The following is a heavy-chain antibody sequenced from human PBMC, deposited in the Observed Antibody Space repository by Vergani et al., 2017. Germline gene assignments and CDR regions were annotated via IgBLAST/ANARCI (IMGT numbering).Heavy chain of an antibody. CDR1: GFTFSSYS. D-gene: IGHD3-22*01. Sequence: EVQLVESGGGLVKPGGSLRLSCAASGFTFSSYSMNWVRQAPGKGLEWVSTISSDGGSTYYADSVKGRFTISRDNSKNTLSLQMNSLTAEDTAIYYCAGRQGTSAYYYGGFDYWGQGILVTVSS. CDR3: AGRQGTSAYYYGGFDY. J-gene: IGHJ4*02. V-gene: IGHV3-23*04. CDR2: ISSDGGST.